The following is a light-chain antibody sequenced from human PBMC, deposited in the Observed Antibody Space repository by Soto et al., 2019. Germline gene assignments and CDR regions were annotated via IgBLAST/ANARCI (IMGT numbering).Light chain of an antibody. J-gene: IGLJ2*01. CDR3: SSYAGNNLLV. CDR2: EVN. Sequence: QSALTQPPSASGSPGQSVTISCTGTSSDVGGYNYVSRYQQHPGKAPRLMIYEVNKRPSGVPYRFSGSKSGNTASLTVSGLQADDEAVYYCSSYAGNNLLVFGGGTKVTVL. V-gene: IGLV2-8*01. CDR1: SSDVGGYNY.